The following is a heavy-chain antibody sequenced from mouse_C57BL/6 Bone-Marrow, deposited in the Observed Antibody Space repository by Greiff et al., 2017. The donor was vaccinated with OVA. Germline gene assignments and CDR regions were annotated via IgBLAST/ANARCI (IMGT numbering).Heavy chain of an antibody. CDR3: ARHSDYGSFFDY. CDR1: GFTFSSSG. J-gene: IGHJ2*01. V-gene: IGHV5-6*01. Sequence: VQLKESGGDLVKPGGSLKLSCAASGFTFSSSGMSWVRQTPDKRLEWVATISSGGSYTYYPDSVKGRFTISRDNAKNTLYLQMSSLKSEDTAMYYYARHSDYGSFFDYWGQGTTLTVSS. D-gene: IGHD1-1*01. CDR2: ISSGGSYT.